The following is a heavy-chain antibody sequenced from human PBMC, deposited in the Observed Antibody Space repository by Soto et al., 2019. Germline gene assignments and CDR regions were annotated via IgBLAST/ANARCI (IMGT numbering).Heavy chain of an antibody. V-gene: IGHV1-2*04. D-gene: IGHD2-8*01. J-gene: IGHJ6*02. CDR1: GYTFTGYY. Sequence: ASVKVSCKASGYTFTGYYMHWVRQAPGQGLEWMGWINPNSGGTNYAQKFQGWVTMTRDTSISTAYVELSRLRSDDTAVYYCARDRVSFGGMAVWGQGTTVTVSS. CDR3: ARDRVSFGGMAV. CDR2: INPNSGGT.